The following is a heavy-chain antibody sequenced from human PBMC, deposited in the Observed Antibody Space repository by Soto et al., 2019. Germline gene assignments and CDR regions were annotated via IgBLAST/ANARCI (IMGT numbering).Heavy chain of an antibody. V-gene: IGHV3-30-3*01. J-gene: IGHJ6*02. Sequence: QVQLVESGGGVVQPGRSLRLSCAASGFTFSSYAMHWVRQAPGKGLEWVAVISYDGSNKCYADSVKGRFTISRDNSKNTLYLQMNSLRAEDTAVYYCAAGGGMDVWGQGTTVTVSS. CDR2: ISYDGSNK. D-gene: IGHD3-16*01. CDR1: GFTFSSYA. CDR3: AAGGGMDV.